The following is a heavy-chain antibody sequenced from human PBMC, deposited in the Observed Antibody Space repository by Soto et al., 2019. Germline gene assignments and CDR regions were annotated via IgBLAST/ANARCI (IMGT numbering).Heavy chain of an antibody. CDR1: GFTFSSYA. D-gene: IGHD5-12*01. J-gene: IGHJ4*02. V-gene: IGHV3-23*01. Sequence: GGSLRLSCAASGFTFSSYAMSWVRQAPGKGLEWVSAISGSGGSTYYADSVKGRFTISRDNSKNTLYLQMNSLRAEDTAVYYCAKDHGGGYSGYDFRRFDYWGQGTLVTVSS. CDR3: AKDHGGGYSGYDFRRFDY. CDR2: ISGSGGST.